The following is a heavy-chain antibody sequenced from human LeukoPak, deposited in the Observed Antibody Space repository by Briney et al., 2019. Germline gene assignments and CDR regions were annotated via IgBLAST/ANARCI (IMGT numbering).Heavy chain of an antibody. J-gene: IGHJ4*02. CDR3: ARGWLRSGFDL. Sequence: SQTLSLTCAISGDSVSSAWNWIRQSPSRGLEWLGRTYYSSKWYTDYAVSVKGRVSINPDTSKNQFSLQLSSVTPEDTAVYYCARGWLRSGFDLWGQGTLVTVSS. CDR1: GDSVSSA. CDR2: TYYSSKWYT. V-gene: IGHV6-1*01. D-gene: IGHD5-12*01.